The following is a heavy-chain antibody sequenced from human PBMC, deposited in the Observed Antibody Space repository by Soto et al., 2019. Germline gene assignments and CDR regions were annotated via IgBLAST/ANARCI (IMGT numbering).Heavy chain of an antibody. V-gene: IGHV3-7*01. D-gene: IGHD6-13*01. CDR1: GFTFSDSW. CDR2: IKKDGSDK. Sequence: PVGSLRLSCAASGFTFSDSWMSWVRQAPGKGLEWVANIKKDGSDKYYVDSVKGRFTVSRDNAVNSLYLQMNSLRAEGTAVYYCATSSAAPGNYWGQGTLVTVSS. CDR3: ATSSAAPGNY. J-gene: IGHJ4*02.